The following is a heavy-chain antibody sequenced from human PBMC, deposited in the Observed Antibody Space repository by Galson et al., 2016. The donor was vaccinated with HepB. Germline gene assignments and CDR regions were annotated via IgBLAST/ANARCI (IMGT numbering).Heavy chain of an antibody. V-gene: IGHV3-74*01. CDR3: VNLRTTRT. J-gene: IGHJ5*02. Sequence: LRLSCAASGFIFSGYWMHWVRQVPGKGLVWVSRINSDGSTTHYADSVKGRFTISRDNAKNTLYLQMNILRAEDTAVYYCVNLRTTRTWGQGTQVTVSS. D-gene: IGHD1-7*01. CDR2: INSDGSTT. CDR1: GFIFSGYW.